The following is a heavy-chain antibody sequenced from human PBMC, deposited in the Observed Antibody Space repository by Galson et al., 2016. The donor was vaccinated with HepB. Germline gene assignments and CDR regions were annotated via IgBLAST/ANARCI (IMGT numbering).Heavy chain of an antibody. V-gene: IGHV3-30-3*01. J-gene: IGHJ4*02. CDR1: GFTFSRFA. D-gene: IGHD3-16*01. CDR3: ARPLGEFQMQFPFDY. Sequence: SLRLSCAASGFTFSRFAMHWVRQAPGKGLEWVAAVSYDGSNKYSSVSVKGRSTISRDNSNNTLFLQMNSVRPADTALYYCARPLGEFQMQFPFDYWGQGALVTVSS. CDR2: VSYDGSNK.